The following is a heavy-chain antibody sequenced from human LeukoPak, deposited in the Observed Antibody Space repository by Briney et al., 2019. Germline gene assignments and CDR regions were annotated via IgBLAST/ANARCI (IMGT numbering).Heavy chain of an antibody. Sequence: GASVKVSSKPSGYTFTAYYMHSVRQAPGQGLEWMGWINPKSGGTNYAQKFQGRVTMTRDTSISTAYRELSRLRSDDTAVYYCARGYCSGGSCYRDYFDYWGQGTLVTVSS. V-gene: IGHV1-2*02. CDR1: GYTFTAYY. CDR3: ARGYCSGGSCYRDYFDY. D-gene: IGHD2-15*01. CDR2: INPKSGGT. J-gene: IGHJ4*02.